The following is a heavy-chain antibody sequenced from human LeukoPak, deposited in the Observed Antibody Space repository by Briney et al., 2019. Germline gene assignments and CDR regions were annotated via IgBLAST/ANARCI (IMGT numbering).Heavy chain of an antibody. CDR2: IYYSGST. V-gene: IGHV4-59*08. Sequence: SETLSLTCTVSGGSISSYYWSWIRQPPGKGLEWIGYIYYSGSTNYNPSLKSRVTISVDTSKNQFSLKLSSVSAADTAVYYCARLKLGAYFDLWGRGTLVTVSS. CDR3: ARLKLGAYFDL. J-gene: IGHJ2*01. D-gene: IGHD3-16*01. CDR1: GGSISSYY.